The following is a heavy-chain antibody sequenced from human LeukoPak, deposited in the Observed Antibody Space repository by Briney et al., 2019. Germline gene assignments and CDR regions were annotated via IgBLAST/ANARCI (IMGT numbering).Heavy chain of an antibody. D-gene: IGHD1-14*01. Sequence: GGSLRLSSAASGFTLSSCAMSWVRQAPGRGLEWVSAIRDDGTWYADSVKGRFTISRDSSMNTLYLRMNSLRAEDTALYCCAKVNRNCGEHSWGQGTLVTVSS. J-gene: IGHJ4*02. V-gene: IGHV3-23*01. CDR2: IRDDGT. CDR3: AKVNRNCGEHS. CDR1: GFTLSSCA.